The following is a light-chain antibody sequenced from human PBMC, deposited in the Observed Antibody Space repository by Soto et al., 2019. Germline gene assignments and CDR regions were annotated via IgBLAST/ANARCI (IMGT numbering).Light chain of an antibody. CDR1: QSVSNY. CDR2: DAS. V-gene: IGKV3-11*01. CDR3: QQHINRLS. J-gene: IGKJ4*01. Sequence: EIVLTQSPATLSLSPGERATLSCRASQSVSNYLAWYQQKPGQAPRLLTYDASNRATGIPARFSGSGSGTDFTLTISTLEPEDFAVYYCQQHINRLSFGGGTKVDIK.